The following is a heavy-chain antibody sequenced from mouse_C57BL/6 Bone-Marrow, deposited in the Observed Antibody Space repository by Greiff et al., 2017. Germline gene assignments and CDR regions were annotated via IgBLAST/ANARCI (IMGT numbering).Heavy chain of an antibody. CDR1: GYTFTGYW. J-gene: IGHJ1*03. V-gene: IGHV1-9*01. Sequence: VKLMESGAELMKPGASVKLSCKATGYTFTGYWIEWVKQRPGHGLEWIGEILPGSGSTNYNEKFKGKATFTADTSSNTAYMQLSSLTTEDSAIYYCARRRSYYGNVHWYFDVWGTGTTVTVSS. CDR2: ILPGSGST. D-gene: IGHD2-10*01. CDR3: ARRRSYYGNVHWYFDV.